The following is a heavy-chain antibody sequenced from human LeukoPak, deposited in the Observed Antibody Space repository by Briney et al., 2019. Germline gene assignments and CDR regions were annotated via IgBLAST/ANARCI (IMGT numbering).Heavy chain of an antibody. D-gene: IGHD3-22*01. J-gene: IGHJ4*02. Sequence: PGESLRLSCAASGFTFRSHAMSWVRQSPGKGLEWISNISGRGGFTYYADSVKGRFTISRDSSKLYLQMSTLRAEDTAVYYCARSFYYSDSSDYYYVFGYWGQGTLVTVSS. CDR1: GFTFRSHA. CDR3: ARSFYYSDSSDYYYVFGY. V-gene: IGHV3-23*01. CDR2: ISGRGGFT.